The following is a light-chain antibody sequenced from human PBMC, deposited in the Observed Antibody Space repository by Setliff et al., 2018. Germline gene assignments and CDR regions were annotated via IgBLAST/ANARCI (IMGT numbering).Light chain of an antibody. CDR3: SSYTSISTRV. CDR2: EVS. V-gene: IGLV2-14*01. CDR1: SSDVGDYKY. Sequence: QSALTQPASVSGSPGQSITISWTGTSSDVGDYKYVSWYQQLPGKAPKLIIFEVSNRPSGIPNRFSGSKSGNTASLSISGLQAEDEAGYYCSSYTSISTRVFGTGTKVTVL. J-gene: IGLJ1*01.